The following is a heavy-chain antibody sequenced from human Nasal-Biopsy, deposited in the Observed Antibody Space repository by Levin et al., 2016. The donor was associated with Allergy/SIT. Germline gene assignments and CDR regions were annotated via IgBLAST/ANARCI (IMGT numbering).Heavy chain of an antibody. V-gene: IGHV4-34*01. CDR1: GGSFNDHY. Sequence: SETLSLTCAVHGGSFNDHYWSWIRQAPGKGLEWIGDVNHDGNVKYNPALMSRASLLADRIKKEVSLALMFVTVADTAVYYCARGRPYSRYDTHLGPLDFWGQGSPVYVSS. J-gene: IGHJ4*02. CDR3: ARGRPYSRYDTHLGPLDF. CDR2: VNHDGNV. D-gene: IGHD5-12*01.